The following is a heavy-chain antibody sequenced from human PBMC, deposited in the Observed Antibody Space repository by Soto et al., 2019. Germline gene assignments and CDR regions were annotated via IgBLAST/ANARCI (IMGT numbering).Heavy chain of an antibody. D-gene: IGHD3-10*01. CDR2: IKSKTDGGTT. V-gene: IGHV3-15*01. CDR1: GFTFSNAW. CDR3: TTDSQGTWFGELSPYGMDV. Sequence: PGGSLRLSCAASGFTFSNAWMSWVRQAPGKGLEWVGRIKSKTDGGTTDYAAPVKGRFTISRDDSKNTLYLQMNSLKTEDTAVYYCTTDSQGTWFGELSPYGMDVWGQGTTVTVSS. J-gene: IGHJ6*02.